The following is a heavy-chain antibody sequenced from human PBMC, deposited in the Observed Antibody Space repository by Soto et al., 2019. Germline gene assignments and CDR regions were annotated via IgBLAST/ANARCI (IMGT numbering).Heavy chain of an antibody. Sequence: GESLKISCKGSGYSFTSYWIGWVRQMPGKGLEWMGIIYPGDSDTRYSPSFQGQVTISADKSISTAYLQWSSLKASDTAMYYCAGSSYDSSGYYPWHAFDIWGQGTMVXVSS. CDR3: AGSSYDSSGYYPWHAFDI. D-gene: IGHD3-22*01. CDR2: IYPGDSDT. CDR1: GYSFTSYW. V-gene: IGHV5-51*01. J-gene: IGHJ3*02.